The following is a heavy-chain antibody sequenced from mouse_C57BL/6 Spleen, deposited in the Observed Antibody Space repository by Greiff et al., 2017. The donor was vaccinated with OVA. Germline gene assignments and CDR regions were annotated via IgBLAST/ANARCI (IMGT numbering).Heavy chain of an antibody. CDR3: ARDRPFAY. Sequence: EVQVVESGGGLVKPGGSLKLSCAASGFTFSSYAMSWVRQTPEKRLAWVATISDGGSYTYYPDNVKGRFTISRDNAKNNLYLQRSHLKSEDTAMYYCARDRPFAYWGQGTLVTVSA. J-gene: IGHJ3*01. CDR2: ISDGGSYT. CDR1: GFTFSSYA. V-gene: IGHV5-4*01.